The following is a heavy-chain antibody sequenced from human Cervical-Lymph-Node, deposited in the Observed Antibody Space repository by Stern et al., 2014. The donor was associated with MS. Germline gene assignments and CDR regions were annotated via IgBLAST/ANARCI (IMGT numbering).Heavy chain of an antibody. J-gene: IGHJ4*02. CDR3: ARHVGDYSSDF. V-gene: IGHV5-51*01. D-gene: IGHD4-11*01. CDR1: GYNFNSYW. CDR2: IYPGDSDT. Sequence: EVQLVQSGAEVKKPGESLKISCKISGYNFNSYWITWVRQKPGKGLEWMGIIYPGDSDTRYSPSFQGQVAISVDKSISTAYLQWSTLKASDTAMYYCARHVGDYSSDFWGQGTLVTVSS.